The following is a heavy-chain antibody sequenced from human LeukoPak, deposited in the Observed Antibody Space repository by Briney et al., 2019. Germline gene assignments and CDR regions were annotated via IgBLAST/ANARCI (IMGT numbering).Heavy chain of an antibody. Sequence: SETLSLTCTVSGGSISSSSYYWGWIRQPPGNGLEWIGSIYYTGRSYYNPSLKSRVTISVDTSKNQFFLKLSSVTAADTAVYYCARRRGDYNPYFDYWGQGTLVTVSS. CDR1: GGSISSSSYY. CDR3: ARRRGDYNPYFDY. CDR2: IYYTGRS. J-gene: IGHJ4*02. D-gene: IGHD4-11*01. V-gene: IGHV4-39*01.